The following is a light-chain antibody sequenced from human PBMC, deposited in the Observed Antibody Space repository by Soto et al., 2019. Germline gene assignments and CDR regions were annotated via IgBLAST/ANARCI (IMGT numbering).Light chain of an antibody. CDR2: GAS. CDR1: QSVSSSY. Sequence: EIVLTQSPGTLSLSPGERATLSCRASQSVSSSYLAWYRQKPGQAPRLLIYGASSRATGIPDRFSGSGSGTDFTLTISRVEPEDVGVYYCMQDLSSPWTFGQGTKVDIK. V-gene: IGKV3-20*01. J-gene: IGKJ1*01. CDR3: MQDLSSPWT.